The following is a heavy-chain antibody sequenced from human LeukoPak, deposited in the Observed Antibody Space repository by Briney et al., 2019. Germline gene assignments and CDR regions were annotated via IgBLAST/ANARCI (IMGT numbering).Heavy chain of an antibody. CDR3: ATRGGNYDFWSGYYVYENYFDY. CDR2: IKHSGST. D-gene: IGHD3-3*01. Sequence: PSETLSLTCAVYGGSFSGYYWSWIRQPPGKGLEWIGEIKHSGSTNYNPSLKSRVTISVDTSKNQFSLKLSSVTAADTAVYYCATRGGNYDFWSGYYVYENYFDYWGQGTLVTVSS. J-gene: IGHJ4*02. CDR1: GGSFSGYY. V-gene: IGHV4-34*01.